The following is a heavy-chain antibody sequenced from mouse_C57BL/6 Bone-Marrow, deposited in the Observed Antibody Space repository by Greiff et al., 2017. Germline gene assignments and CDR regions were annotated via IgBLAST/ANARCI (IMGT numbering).Heavy chain of an antibody. CDR1: GYTFTDYY. V-gene: IGHV1-75*01. CDR2: IFPGSGST. D-gene: IGHD1-1*01. Sequence: QVQLQQSGPELVKPGASVKISCKASGYTFTDYYINWVKQRPGQGLEWIGWIFPGSGSTYYNEKFKGKATLTVDKSSSTAYMLLSSLTSEDSAVYFCARSVRHYYGSSGYFDYWGQGTTLTVSS. CDR3: ARSVRHYYGSSGYFDY. J-gene: IGHJ2*01.